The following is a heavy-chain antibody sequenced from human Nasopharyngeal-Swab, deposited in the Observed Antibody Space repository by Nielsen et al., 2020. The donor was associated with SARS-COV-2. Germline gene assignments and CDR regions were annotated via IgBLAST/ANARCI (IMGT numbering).Heavy chain of an antibody. Sequence: GESLKISCAASGFTFSSYWMSWVRQAPGKGLEWVAVIWYDGSNKYYADSVKGRFTISRDNSKNTVYLQMNSLRAEDTAVYYCARGPLWGADYWGQGTLVTVSS. J-gene: IGHJ4*02. CDR1: GFTFSSYW. V-gene: IGHV3-33*08. CDR3: ARGPLWGADY. D-gene: IGHD1-26*01. CDR2: IWYDGSNK.